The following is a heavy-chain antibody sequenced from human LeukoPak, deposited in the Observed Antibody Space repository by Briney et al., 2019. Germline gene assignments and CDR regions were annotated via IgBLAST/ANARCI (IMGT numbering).Heavy chain of an antibody. D-gene: IGHD3-22*01. CDR2: IKTDGSLI. V-gene: IGHV3-7*01. CDR3: ARADNYYDSSGYSVDP. CDR1: GFTFSSYW. Sequence: GGSLRLSCVASGFTFSSYWMTWVRQAPGKGLEWVANIKTDGSLIYYVDSVKGRFTISRDNAKNSLFLEMTSLRVEDTAVFYCARADNYYDSSGYSVDPWGQGTLVTVSS. J-gene: IGHJ5*02.